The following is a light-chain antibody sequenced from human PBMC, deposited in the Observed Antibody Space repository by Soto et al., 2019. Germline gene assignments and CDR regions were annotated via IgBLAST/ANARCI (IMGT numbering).Light chain of an antibody. V-gene: IGLV2-14*02. J-gene: IGLJ1*01. CDR1: SSDVGSYNL. Sequence: QSALTQPASVSGSLGQSITISCTGTSSDVGSYNLVSWYQHHPGKAPKFLIYEGTKRPSGVSSRFSGSKSGNTASLTISGLQAEDEAHYYCSSFTGFSTVFGSGTKLTVL. CDR3: SSFTGFSTV. CDR2: EGT.